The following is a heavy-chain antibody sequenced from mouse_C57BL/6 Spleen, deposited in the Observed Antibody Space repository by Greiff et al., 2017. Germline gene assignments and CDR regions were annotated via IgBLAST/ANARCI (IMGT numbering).Heavy chain of an antibody. V-gene: IGHV1-64*01. D-gene: IGHD2-5*01. J-gene: IGHJ3*01. CDR1: GYTFTSYW. CDR2: IHPNSGST. Sequence: QVQLQQSGAELVKPGASVKLSCKASGYTFTSYWMHWVKQRPGQGLEWIGMIHPNSGSTNYNEKFKSKATLTVDKSSSTAYMQLSSLTSEDSAVYYCARSYYSNYVWFAYWGQGTLVTVSA. CDR3: ARSYYSNYVWFAY.